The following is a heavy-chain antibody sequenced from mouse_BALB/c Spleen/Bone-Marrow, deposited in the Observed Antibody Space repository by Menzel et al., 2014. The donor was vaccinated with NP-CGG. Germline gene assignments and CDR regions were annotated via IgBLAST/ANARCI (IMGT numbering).Heavy chain of an antibody. CDR2: INPYNDGT. V-gene: IGHV1-14*01. D-gene: IGHD2-4*01. Sequence: EVQLQQSGPELVKPGASVKMSCKASGYTFTAYVMHWVKQKPEQGLEWIGYINPYNDGTKYNEMFKGKATLTSDKSSSTAHMELSSLTSEDSAVYYCAREGGLRRGDYYAMDYWGQGTSVTVSS. CDR3: AREGGLRRGDYYAMDY. J-gene: IGHJ4*01. CDR1: GYTFTAYV.